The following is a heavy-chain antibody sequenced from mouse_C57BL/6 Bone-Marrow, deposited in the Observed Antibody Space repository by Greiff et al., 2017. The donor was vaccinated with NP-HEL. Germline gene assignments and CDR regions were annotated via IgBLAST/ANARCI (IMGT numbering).Heavy chain of an antibody. CDR1: GYSITSGYY. Sequence: EVQLQESGPGLVKPSQSLSLTCSVTGYSITSGYYWNWIRQFPGNKLEWMGYISYDGSNNYNPSLKNRISITRDTSKNQFFLKLNSVTTEDTATYYCARDDHYGAFWYFDVWGTGTTVTVSS. CDR2: ISYDGSN. V-gene: IGHV3-6*01. J-gene: IGHJ1*03. CDR3: ARDDHYGAFWYFDV. D-gene: IGHD1-1*01.